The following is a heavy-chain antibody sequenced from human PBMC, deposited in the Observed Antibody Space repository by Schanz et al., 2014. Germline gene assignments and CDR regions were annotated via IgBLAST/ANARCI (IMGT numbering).Heavy chain of an antibody. Sequence: EVQLVESGGGLVQPGGSLRLSCTASGFTFSSYSMNWVRQAPGKGLEWVSYVSRSTPDIYYADSVKGRFTISRDNSKNTLYLQMNSLRAEDTAVYYCAKGRFGELSAFDIWGQGTRVTVSS. D-gene: IGHD3-10*01. J-gene: IGHJ3*02. CDR3: AKGRFGELSAFDI. CDR2: VSRSTPDI. CDR1: GFTFSSYS. V-gene: IGHV3-48*01.